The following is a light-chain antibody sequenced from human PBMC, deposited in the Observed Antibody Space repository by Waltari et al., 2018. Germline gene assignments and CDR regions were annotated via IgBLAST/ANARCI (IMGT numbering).Light chain of an antibody. J-gene: IGLJ1*01. V-gene: IGLV2-14*01. Sequence: QSALTQPASVSGSPGQSITISCPGSSSDVGGYNYVSWYQQYPGKVPKIMIYEVNNRPSGVSSRFSGSKSGNTASLTISGVQADDEADYYCSSFTSRHLYVFGTGTAVTVL. CDR3: SSFTSRHLYV. CDR1: SSDVGGYNY. CDR2: EVN.